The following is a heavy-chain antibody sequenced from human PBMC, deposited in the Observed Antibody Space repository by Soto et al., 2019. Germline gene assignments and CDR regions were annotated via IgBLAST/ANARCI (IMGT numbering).Heavy chain of an antibody. J-gene: IGHJ3*02. V-gene: IGHV4-59*08. CDR1: GGSISSYY. CDR2: IYYSGST. D-gene: IGHD6-13*01. CDR3: AGLFGSSWPYDAFDI. Sequence: QVQLQESGPGLVKPSETLSLTCTVSGGSISSYYWSWFRQPPGKGLEWMGYIYYSGSTNYNPSSLSRGTISVDTSKNQFSLQLSSVTAADTAVYYCAGLFGSSWPYDAFDIWGQGTMVTVSS.